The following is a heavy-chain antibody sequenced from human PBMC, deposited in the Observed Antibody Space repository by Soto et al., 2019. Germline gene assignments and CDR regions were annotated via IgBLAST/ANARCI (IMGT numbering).Heavy chain of an antibody. CDR3: TKSTGGSSSVGMDY. Sequence: GGSLRLSCAASGFSFTNAWMSWVRQAPGKGLEWVASITRDGYNKYYADSVKGRFTISRDNSKNTLSLQMTALRVEDSSVYYCTKSTGGSSSVGMDYWGPGTLVTVSS. CDR2: ITRDGYNK. J-gene: IGHJ4*02. D-gene: IGHD6-6*01. CDR1: GFSFTNAW. V-gene: IGHV3-30*02.